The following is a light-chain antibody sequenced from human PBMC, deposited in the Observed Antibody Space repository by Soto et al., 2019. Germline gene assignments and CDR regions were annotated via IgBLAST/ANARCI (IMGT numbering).Light chain of an antibody. CDR3: AAWDDSLSAHVV. J-gene: IGLJ2*01. CDR2: RNN. CDR1: SSNIGSNY. Sequence: QSVLTQPPSASGTPGQRVTISCSGSSSNIGSNYVYWYQQLPGTAPKLLIYRNNQRPSGVPDRFSGSKSGTSASLAISGLRSKDEAEYYCAAWDDSLSAHVVFGGGTKLTVL. V-gene: IGLV1-47*01.